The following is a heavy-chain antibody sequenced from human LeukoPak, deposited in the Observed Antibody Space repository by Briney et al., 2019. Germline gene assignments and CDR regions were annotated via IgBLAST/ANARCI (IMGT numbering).Heavy chain of an antibody. Sequence: GGSLRLSCAASGFTFDDYAMHWVRQAPGKGLEWVSLISGDGGSTYYAGSVKGRFTISRDNSKNSLYLQMNSLRTEDTALYYCAKDMAGYFDWLLYRSYYYYGMDVWGQGTTVTVSS. V-gene: IGHV3-43*02. D-gene: IGHD3-9*01. CDR2: ISGDGGST. CDR3: AKDMAGYFDWLLYRSYYYYGMDV. CDR1: GFTFDDYA. J-gene: IGHJ6*02.